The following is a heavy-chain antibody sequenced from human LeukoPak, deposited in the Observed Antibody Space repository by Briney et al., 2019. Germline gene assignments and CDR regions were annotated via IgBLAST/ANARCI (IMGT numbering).Heavy chain of an antibody. CDR2: ISGSGGST. V-gene: IGHV3-23*01. CDR1: GFXFSSYA. J-gene: IGHJ4*02. D-gene: IGHD6-19*01. CDR3: AKLAVAGYFDY. Sequence: GGSLRLSCAASGFXFSSYAMSWVRQAPGKGQEWVSPISGSGGSTYYADSVKGRFTISRDNSKNTLYLQMNSLRAEDTAVYYCAKLAVAGYFDYWGQGTLVTVSS.